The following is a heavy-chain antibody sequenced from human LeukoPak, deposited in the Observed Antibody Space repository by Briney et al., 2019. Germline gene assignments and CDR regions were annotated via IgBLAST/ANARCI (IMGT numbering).Heavy chain of an antibody. V-gene: IGHV3-30*02. CDR3: AKDRKSGSKKVYYFDY. D-gene: IGHD1-26*01. CDR1: GFTFSSYG. J-gene: IGHJ4*02. Sequence: QPGGSLRLSCAASGFTFSSYGMHWVRQAPGKGLEWVAFIRYDRSNKYYADSVKGRFTTSRDNSKNTLYLQMNSLRAEDTAVYYCAKDRKSGSKKVYYFDYWGQGTLVTVSS. CDR2: IRYDRSNK.